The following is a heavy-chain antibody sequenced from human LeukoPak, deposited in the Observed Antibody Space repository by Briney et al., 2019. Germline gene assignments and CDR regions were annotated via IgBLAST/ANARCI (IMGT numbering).Heavy chain of an antibody. V-gene: IGHV3-21*01. Sequence: GGSLRLSCAASGFTFNRYNMNWVRRAPGKGLEWVSSISTSSSYIYYADSVKGRFTISRDNAKNSLYLEMNSLRAEDTAGYYCARGADGVSSNSRGWFDPWGQGTLVTVSS. CDR2: ISTSSSYI. D-gene: IGHD2-15*01. CDR3: ARGADGVSSNSRGWFDP. CDR1: GFTFNRYN. J-gene: IGHJ5*02.